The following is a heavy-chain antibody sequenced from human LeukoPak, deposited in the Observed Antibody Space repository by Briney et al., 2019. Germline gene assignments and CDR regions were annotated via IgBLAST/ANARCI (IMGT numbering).Heavy chain of an antibody. Sequence: GGSLRLSCAASGFTFSNAWMSWVRQAPGKGLEWVGRIKSKTDGGTTDYAAPVKGRFTISRDVSKNTLYLQMNSLKTEDTVVYYCTTDWQITMVRGVINLDYWGQGTLVTVSS. V-gene: IGHV3-15*01. CDR1: GFTFSNAW. CDR2: IKSKTDGGTT. CDR3: TTDWQITMVRGVINLDY. J-gene: IGHJ4*02. D-gene: IGHD3-10*01.